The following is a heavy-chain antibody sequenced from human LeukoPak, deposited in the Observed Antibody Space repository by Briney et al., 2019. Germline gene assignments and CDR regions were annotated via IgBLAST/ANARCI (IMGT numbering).Heavy chain of an antibody. CDR2: ISGSGGST. CDR1: GFTFSSYA. CDR3: ANHPPAYCSSTSCYAPN. V-gene: IGHV3-23*01. Sequence: PGGSLRLSCAASGFTFSSYAMSRVRQAPGKGLEWVSAISGSGGSTYYADSVKGRFTISRDNSKNTLYLQMNSLRAEDTAVYYCANHPPAYCSSTSCYAPNWGQGTLVTVSS. J-gene: IGHJ4*02. D-gene: IGHD2-2*01.